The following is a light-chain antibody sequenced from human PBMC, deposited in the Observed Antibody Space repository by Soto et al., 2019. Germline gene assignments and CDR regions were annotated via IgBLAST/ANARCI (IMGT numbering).Light chain of an antibody. CDR1: QSVSISY. CDR3: QQYGSSPWK. CDR2: AAS. V-gene: IGKV3-20*01. J-gene: IGKJ1*01. Sequence: ALTHSPGTLSSSPWERATLSCRSSQSVSISYLVWHQQKPGQAPRLLIYAASRRATGIPDRFSGSGSGTDFTLTISRLEPEDFAVYYCQQYGSSPWKFGQGTKVDIK.